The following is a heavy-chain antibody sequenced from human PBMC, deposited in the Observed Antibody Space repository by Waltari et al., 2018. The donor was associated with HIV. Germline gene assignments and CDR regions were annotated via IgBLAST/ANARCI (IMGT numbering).Heavy chain of an antibody. D-gene: IGHD1-26*01. CDR1: GGSVSSSSSF. V-gene: IGHV4-39*01. Sequence: QLQLQESGPGLVKPSETLSHTCTVSGGSVSSSSSFWGWIRQPPGKGLEWVGRIYYTGRAYYNPSLKSRVTISVDTSKNQFSLKVTSVTAADTAVYYCARHALRVGAAYWNFDLWGRGTLVTVSS. J-gene: IGHJ2*01. CDR2: IYYTGRA. CDR3: ARHALRVGAAYWNFDL.